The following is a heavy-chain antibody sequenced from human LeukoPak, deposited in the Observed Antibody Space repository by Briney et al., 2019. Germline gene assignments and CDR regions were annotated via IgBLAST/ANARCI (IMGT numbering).Heavy chain of an antibody. CDR3: AKRISGSVWFYYGLDV. D-gene: IGHD6-25*01. CDR2: ISYDGSNK. CDR1: GFTFSSYA. J-gene: IGHJ6*02. Sequence: GGSLRLSCAASGFTFSSYAMHWVRQAPGKGLEWVAVISYDGSNKYYADSVKGRFTISRDNSRNTLYLQMNSLRADDTAVYYCAKRISGSVWFYYGLDVWGQGTAVTVSS. V-gene: IGHV3-30-3*02.